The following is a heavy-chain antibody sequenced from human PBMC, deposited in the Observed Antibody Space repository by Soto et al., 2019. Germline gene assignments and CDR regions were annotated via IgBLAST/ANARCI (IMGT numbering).Heavy chain of an antibody. CDR1: GFTFSSYA. CDR2: ISGSGGST. J-gene: IGHJ4*02. V-gene: IGHV3-23*01. D-gene: IGHD3-10*01. CDR3: AKDRLDGSGTHPLDY. Sequence: GGSLRLSCAASGFTFSSYAMSWVRQAPGKGLEWVSAISGSGGSTYYADSVKGRFTISRDNSKNTLYLQMNSLRAEDTAVYYCAKDRLDGSGTHPLDYWGQGTLVTVSS.